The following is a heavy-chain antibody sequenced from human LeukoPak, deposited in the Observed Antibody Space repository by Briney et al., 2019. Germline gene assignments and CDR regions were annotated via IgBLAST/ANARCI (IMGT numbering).Heavy chain of an antibody. J-gene: IGHJ3*02. CDR1: GFTFDDYA. V-gene: IGHV3-9*01. Sequence: GRSLRLSCAASGFTFDDYAMHWVRQAPGKGLEWVSGISWNSGSIGYADSVKGRFTISRDNAKNSLYLQMNSLRAEDSSVYYCARPTTVTTISADAFDIWGQGTMVTVSS. CDR3: ARPTTVTTISADAFDI. D-gene: IGHD4-17*01. CDR2: ISWNSGSI.